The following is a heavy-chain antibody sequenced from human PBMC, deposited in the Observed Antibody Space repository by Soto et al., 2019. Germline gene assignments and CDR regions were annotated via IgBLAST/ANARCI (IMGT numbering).Heavy chain of an antibody. CDR2: IRQDGSQK. CDR3: ARGGYCSSTSCSLFDC. Sequence: GGSLRLSCAASGFTFSTYWMSWVRQAPGKGLEWVANIRQDGSQKYYVDSVKGRFTISRDNAKNSLYLQMNSLRADDTAVYYCARGGYCSSTSCSLFDCWGQGTLVTVSS. CDR1: GFTFSTYW. D-gene: IGHD2-2*03. V-gene: IGHV3-7*01. J-gene: IGHJ4*02.